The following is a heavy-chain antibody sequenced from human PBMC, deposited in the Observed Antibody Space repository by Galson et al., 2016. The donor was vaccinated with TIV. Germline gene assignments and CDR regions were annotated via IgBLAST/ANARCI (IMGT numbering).Heavy chain of an antibody. D-gene: IGHD3-3*01. V-gene: IGHV1-69*13. CDR1: GGTFTSFA. CDR3: ARGGWSGDPGDYHYYYMDV. Sequence: SVKVSCKASGGTFTSFAISWVRQSRGQGREWMGGTVPMFGIVTYAQKFQGKITLTADASTSTAYMELRDLRSDDTAVYYCARGGWSGDPGDYHYYYMDVWGKGTTVIVSS. CDR2: TVPMFGIV. J-gene: IGHJ6*03.